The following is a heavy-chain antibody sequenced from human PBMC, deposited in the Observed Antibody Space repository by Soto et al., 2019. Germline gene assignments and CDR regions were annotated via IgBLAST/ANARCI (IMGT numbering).Heavy chain of an antibody. D-gene: IGHD2-8*01. Sequence: EVQLVESGGGLVQPGVSLRLSCAASGFTFSAYWMHWVRQAPGKGLVWVSRINSDGSSTSYADSVKGRFTVSRDNAKNTLYLQMNRLRAEDTAVYFCARDLRYTYGFDSWGQGALVTVSS. V-gene: IGHV3-74*01. CDR2: INSDGSST. CDR1: GFTFSAYW. J-gene: IGHJ4*02. CDR3: ARDLRYTYGFDS.